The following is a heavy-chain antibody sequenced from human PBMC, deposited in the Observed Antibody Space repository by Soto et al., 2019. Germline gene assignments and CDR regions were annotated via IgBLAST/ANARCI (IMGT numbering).Heavy chain of an antibody. V-gene: IGHV3-20*04. D-gene: IGHD3-22*01. CDR3: ARVRDEVVSALDY. Sequence: PGGSLRLSCEVSGFTFVNYGMSWVRQPPGKGLEWVSGINWNGGSTGYADSVKGRFTISRENAKNSLYLQMNSLRAEDTALYYCARVRDEVVSALDYWGQGTLVTVS. J-gene: IGHJ4*02. CDR2: INWNGGST. CDR1: GFTFVNYG.